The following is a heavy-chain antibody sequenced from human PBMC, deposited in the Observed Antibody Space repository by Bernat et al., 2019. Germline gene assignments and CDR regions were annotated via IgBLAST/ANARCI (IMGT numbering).Heavy chain of an antibody. CDR3: ARDSSPTTVTTFGDAFDI. V-gene: IGHV3-53*02. CDR2: IYSGGRT. Sequence: EVQLVETGRGLIQPGGSLRLSCAASGFTVSSNFMSWVRQAPGKGLEWVSVIYSGGRTYYADSVKGRFTISRDNSKNTLYLQMNSLRAEDTAVYYCARDSSPTTVTTFGDAFDIWGQGTMVTVSS. D-gene: IGHD4-11*01. CDR1: GFTVSSNF. J-gene: IGHJ3*02.